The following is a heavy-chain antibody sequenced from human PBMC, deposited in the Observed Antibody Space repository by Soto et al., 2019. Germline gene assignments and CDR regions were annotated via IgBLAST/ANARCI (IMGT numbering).Heavy chain of an antibody. Sequence: SETLSLTCTVSGGSVSSGTYFWSWIRQPPGKGLEWIGYIYYSGSTNYNPSLKSRVTISVDTSKNQFSLKLSSVTAADTAVYYCATASDILTGYPLDYWGQGTLVTVSS. D-gene: IGHD3-9*01. CDR3: ATASDILTGYPLDY. V-gene: IGHV4-61*01. CDR1: GGSVSSGTYF. J-gene: IGHJ4*02. CDR2: IYYSGST.